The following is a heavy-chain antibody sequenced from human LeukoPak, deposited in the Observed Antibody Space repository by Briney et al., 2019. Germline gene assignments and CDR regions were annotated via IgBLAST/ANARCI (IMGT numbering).Heavy chain of an antibody. J-gene: IGHJ4*02. CDR3: ARPGTPGTATAVDY. V-gene: IGHV5-51*01. Sequence: GESLKTSCKGSGYTFTSYWIGWVRQMPGKGLEWMGIIYPDDSQTIYSPSFQGQVTISADKSISIAYLQWSSLKASDTAMYYCARPGTPGTATAVDYWGQGTLVTVSS. CDR2: IYPDDSQT. CDR1: GYTFTSYW. D-gene: IGHD6-13*01.